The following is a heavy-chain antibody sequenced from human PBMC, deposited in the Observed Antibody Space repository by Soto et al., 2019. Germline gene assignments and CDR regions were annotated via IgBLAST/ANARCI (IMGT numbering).Heavy chain of an antibody. D-gene: IGHD3-22*01. Sequence: PGESRKISCKGSGYSFAGYWITWVRQKPGKGLEWMGRLDPSDSQTYYSPSFRGHVTISVTKSITTVFLQWSSLRASDTAMYYCARQIYDSDTGPNFQYYFDSWGQGTPVTVSS. J-gene: IGHJ4*02. CDR3: ARQIYDSDTGPNFQYYFDS. V-gene: IGHV5-10-1*01. CDR2: LDPSDSQT. CDR1: GYSFAGYW.